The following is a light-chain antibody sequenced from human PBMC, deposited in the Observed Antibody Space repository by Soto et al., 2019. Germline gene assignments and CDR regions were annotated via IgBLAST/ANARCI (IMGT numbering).Light chain of an antibody. CDR1: SSDVGGYNY. CDR2: DVS. J-gene: IGLJ1*01. Sequence: SVRPQPASVSGSPGQSITISCPGTSSDVGGYNYVAWYQQHPGKAPKLMIYDVSDRPSGVSNRFSGSKSGNTASLTISGLQAEDAADYYCSSYTSGFYVFGTGTKVTVL. V-gene: IGLV2-14*01. CDR3: SSYTSGFYV.